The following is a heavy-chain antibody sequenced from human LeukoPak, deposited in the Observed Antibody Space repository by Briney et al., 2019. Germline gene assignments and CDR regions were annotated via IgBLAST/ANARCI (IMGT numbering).Heavy chain of an antibody. CDR3: AKSSGSYPDY. D-gene: IGHD1-26*01. V-gene: IGHV3-30*18. J-gene: IGHJ4*02. CDR2: ISYDGSNK. CDR1: GFIFSSYG. Sequence: TGGSLRLSCAASGFIFSSYGMHWVRQAPGKGLEWVAVISYDGSNKYYADSVKGRFTITRDNSKNTLYLQMNSLRAEDTAVYYCAKSSGSYPDYWGQGTLVTVSS.